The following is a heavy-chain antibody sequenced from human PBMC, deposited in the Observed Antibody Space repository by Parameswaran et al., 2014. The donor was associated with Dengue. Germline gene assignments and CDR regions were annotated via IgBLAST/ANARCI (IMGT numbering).Heavy chain of an antibody. D-gene: IGHD2/OR15-2a*01. CDR3: ARENTYLTREYFDL. V-gene: IGHV3-7*01. J-gene: IGHJ4*02. Sequence: RWIRQPPGKGLEWVANIRQDGSESYYVDSVSGRFTISRDNAKNSLYLQMHSLRTEDTGVYFCARENTYLTREYFDLWGQGTPVTVSS. CDR2: IRQDGSES.